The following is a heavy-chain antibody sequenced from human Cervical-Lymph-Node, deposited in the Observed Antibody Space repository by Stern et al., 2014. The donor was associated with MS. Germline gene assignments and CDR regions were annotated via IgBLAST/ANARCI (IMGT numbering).Heavy chain of an antibody. CDR2: INPNSGGT. D-gene: IGHD6-13*01. CDR1: GYTFTGYY. Sequence: QVQLVESGAEVKKPGASVKVSCKASGYTFTGYYMHWVRQAPGQGLEWMGWINPNSGGTNYAQKFQGWVAMTRDTSISTAYMELSRMRSDDTAVYYCARGVSEEQQLVRHPYNWFDPWGQGTLVTVSS. J-gene: IGHJ5*02. CDR3: ARGVSEEQQLVRHPYNWFDP. V-gene: IGHV1-2*04.